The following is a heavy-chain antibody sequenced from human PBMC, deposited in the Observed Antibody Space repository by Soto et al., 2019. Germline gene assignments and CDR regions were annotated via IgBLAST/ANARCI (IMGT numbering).Heavy chain of an antibody. D-gene: IGHD3-3*01. V-gene: IGHV4-59*12. CDR1: GGSPGSYY. J-gene: IGHJ5*02. CDR2: VFYTGRA. CDR3: ARGQRFSDWFDP. Sequence: LSLPCTVSGGSPGSYYWSWIRQPPGKGLGWIGYVFYTGRANYNASLKSRVTISLDTSKNQFSLRLLSVTDADTAVYYCARGQRFSDWFDPWGQGTLVTVSS.